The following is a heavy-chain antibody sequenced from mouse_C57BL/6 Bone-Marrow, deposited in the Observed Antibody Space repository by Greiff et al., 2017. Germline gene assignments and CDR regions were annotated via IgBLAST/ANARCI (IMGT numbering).Heavy chain of an antibody. CDR1: GFTFTDYY. CDR2: IRNNANGYTT. V-gene: IGHV7-3*01. CDR3: ARYMDAMDY. J-gene: IGHJ4*01. Sequence: DVMLVESGGGLVQPGGSLSLSCAASGFTFTDYYMSWVRQPPGKALEWLGFIRNNANGYTTEYSASVKGRFTISSENSQSILYLQINALRAEDSATYYCARYMDAMDYWGQGTSVTVSS.